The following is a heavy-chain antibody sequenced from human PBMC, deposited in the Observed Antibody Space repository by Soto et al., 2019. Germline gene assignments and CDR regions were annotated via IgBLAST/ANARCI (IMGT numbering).Heavy chain of an antibody. CDR1: GGSISSYY. CDR2: IYYSGST. D-gene: IGHD1-1*01. J-gene: IGHJ4*02. V-gene: IGHV4-59*08. Sequence: QVQLQESGPGLVKPSETLSLTCTVSGGSISSYYWCWIRQPPGKGLEWIGYIYYSGSTNYNPSLKSRITISVDTSNTQFALKPSSFNAADTAVYYCARRYGYSFDYWGQGTLVTVSS. CDR3: ARRYGYSFDY.